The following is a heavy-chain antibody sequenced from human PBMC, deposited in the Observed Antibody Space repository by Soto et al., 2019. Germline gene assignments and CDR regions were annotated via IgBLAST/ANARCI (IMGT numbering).Heavy chain of an antibody. CDR2: IYYSGST. Sequence: LSLTCTVSGGSISSSSYYWGWIRQPPGKGLEWIGSIYYSGSTYYNPSLKSRVTISVDTSKNQFSLKLSSVTAADTAVYYCASFPSSGWPHYFDYWGQGTLVTVSS. J-gene: IGHJ4*02. V-gene: IGHV4-39*01. D-gene: IGHD6-19*01. CDR3: ASFPSSGWPHYFDY. CDR1: GGSISSSSYY.